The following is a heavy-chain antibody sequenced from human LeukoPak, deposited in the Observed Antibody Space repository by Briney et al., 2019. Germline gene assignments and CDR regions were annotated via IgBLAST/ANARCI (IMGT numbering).Heavy chain of an antibody. CDR3: ARVGIRAAAQANFDY. Sequence: SETLSLTCTVSGGSLSSYYWSWIRQPPGKGLEWIGYIYYSASTNYNPSPKSRLTISVDTSKNQFSLKLSSVTAADTAVYYCARVGIRAAAQANFDYWGQGALVTVSS. D-gene: IGHD6-13*01. CDR2: IYYSAST. J-gene: IGHJ4*02. CDR1: GGSLSSYY. V-gene: IGHV4-59*01.